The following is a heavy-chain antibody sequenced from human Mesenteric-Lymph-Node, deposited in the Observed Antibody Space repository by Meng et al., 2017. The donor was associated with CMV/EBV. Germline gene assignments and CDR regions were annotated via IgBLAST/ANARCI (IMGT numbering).Heavy chain of an antibody. CDR1: GFTVSSHY. CDR2: IYSGGST. J-gene: IGHJ6*02. V-gene: IGHV3-66*02. Sequence: GEPLKISGAASGFTVSSHYMSWVRQAPGKGLEWVSVIYSGGSTYYADSVKGRFTISRDNSKNTLYLQMNSLRAEDTAVYYCARDRRGGYCSSTSCFPYYYYGMDVWGQGTTVTVSS. CDR3: ARDRRGGYCSSTSCFPYYYYGMDV. D-gene: IGHD2-2*01.